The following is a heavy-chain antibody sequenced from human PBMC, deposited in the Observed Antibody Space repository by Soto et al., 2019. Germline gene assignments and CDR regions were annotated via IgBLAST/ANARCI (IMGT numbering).Heavy chain of an antibody. CDR2: IYAGGGTT. V-gene: IGHV3-23*01. J-gene: IGHJ4*02. CDR3: AKDLIRGDGYVDFDY. CDR1: GFIFSSYA. Sequence: PGGSLRLSCAASGFIFSSYAMFWVRQAPGKGLDWVSTIYAGGGTTHYAESVKGRFTISRDNSNNRLYLQMNNLRAEDTAVYFCAKDLIRGDGYVDFDYWGQGTPVTVSS. D-gene: IGHD3-10*01.